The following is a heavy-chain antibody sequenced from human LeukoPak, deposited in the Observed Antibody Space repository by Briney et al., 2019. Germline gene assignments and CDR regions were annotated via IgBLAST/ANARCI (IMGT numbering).Heavy chain of an antibody. J-gene: IGHJ3*02. CDR2: IYYSGST. CDR1: GGSMSNYY. Sequence: PSETLSLTCTVSGGSMSNYYWSWIRQPPGKGLEWIGYIYYSGSTNYNPSLKSRVTISVDTSKNQFSLKLSSVTAADTAVYYCASGHRRSYYDSSGYYRDAFDIWGEGTMVTVSS. D-gene: IGHD3-22*01. CDR3: ASGHRRSYYDSSGYYRDAFDI. V-gene: IGHV4-59*01.